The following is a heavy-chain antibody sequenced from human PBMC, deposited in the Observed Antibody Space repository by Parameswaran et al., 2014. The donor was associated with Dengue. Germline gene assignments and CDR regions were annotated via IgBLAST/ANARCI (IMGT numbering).Heavy chain of an antibody. CDR2: IIPIFGTA. CDR3: ANSQFTKKYYDFWSGYGGRGMDV. D-gene: IGHD3-3*01. Sequence: WVRQAPGQGLEWMGGIIPIFGTANYAQKFQGRVTITADESTSTAYMELSSLRSEDTAVYYCANSQFTKKYYDFWSGYGGRGMDVWGQGTTVTVSS. V-gene: IGHV1-69*01. J-gene: IGHJ6*02.